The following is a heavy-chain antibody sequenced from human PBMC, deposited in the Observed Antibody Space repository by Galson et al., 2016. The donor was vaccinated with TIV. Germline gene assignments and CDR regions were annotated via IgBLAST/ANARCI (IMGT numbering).Heavy chain of an antibody. CDR1: GYTFTGYF. CDR2: INPSGGST. J-gene: IGHJ4*02. V-gene: IGHV1-46*01. Sequence: SVKVSCKASGYTFTGYFIHWVRQAPGQGLEWMGIINPSGGSTSYAQKFQGRVTMTRVTSTSTVYMELSSLRSEDTAVYYCARAPRIYEANYDYWGQGALVTVSS. D-gene: IGHD2/OR15-2a*01. CDR3: ARAPRIYEANYDY.